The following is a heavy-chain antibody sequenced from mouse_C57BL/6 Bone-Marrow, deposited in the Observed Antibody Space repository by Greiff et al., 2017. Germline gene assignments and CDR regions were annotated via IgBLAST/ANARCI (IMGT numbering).Heavy chain of an antibody. CDR2: IDPSDSYT. J-gene: IGHJ3*01. CDR1: GYTFTSYW. CDR3: AREYDYGFAY. V-gene: IGHV1-59*01. Sequence: QVQLKESGAELVRPGTSVKLSCKASGYTFTSYWMHWVKQRPGQGLEWIGVIDPSDSYTNYNQKFKGKATLTVDTSSSTAYMQLSSLTSEDSAVYYCAREYDYGFAYWGQGTLVTVSA. D-gene: IGHD2-4*01.